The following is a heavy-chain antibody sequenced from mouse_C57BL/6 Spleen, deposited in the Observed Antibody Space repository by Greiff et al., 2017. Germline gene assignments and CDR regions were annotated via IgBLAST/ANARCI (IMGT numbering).Heavy chain of an antibody. D-gene: IGHD1-1*01. CDR2: INPGSGGT. Sequence: VKLMESGAELVRPGTSVKVSCKASGYAFTNYLIEWVKQRPGQGLEWIGVINPGSGGTNYNDKFKGKATLTADKSSSTAYMQLSSLTSEDSAVYFCARLYGSSYGFAYWGQGTLVTVSA. CDR3: ARLYGSSYGFAY. CDR1: GYAFTNYL. J-gene: IGHJ3*01. V-gene: IGHV1-54*01.